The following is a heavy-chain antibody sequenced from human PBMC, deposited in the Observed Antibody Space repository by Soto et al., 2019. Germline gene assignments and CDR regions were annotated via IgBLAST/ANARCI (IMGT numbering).Heavy chain of an antibody. V-gene: IGHV1-2*02. Sequence: ASVKVSCKACGGTFTGYYMHWVRQAPGQGLEWMGWINPDSGGTKFAQKFQGRVTMTRDTSISTAYLDLSRLTSDDTAVYYCARAEDKLMQYNYYHHGMDVWGQGTTVTVSS. CDR2: INPDSGGT. D-gene: IGHD2-8*01. J-gene: IGHJ6*02. CDR3: ARAEDKLMQYNYYHHGMDV. CDR1: GGTFTGYY.